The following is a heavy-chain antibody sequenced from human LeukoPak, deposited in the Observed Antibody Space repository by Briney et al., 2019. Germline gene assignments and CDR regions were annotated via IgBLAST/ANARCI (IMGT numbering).Heavy chain of an antibody. Sequence: PGGSLRLSCAASGFTFSSYGMSWVRQAPGKGLEWVSAISGSGGSTYYADSVKGRFTISRDNSKNTLYLQINSLRAEDTAVYYCAKGKASGWYIVDYWGQGTLVTVSS. CDR3: AKGKASGWYIVDY. CDR2: ISGSGGST. V-gene: IGHV3-23*01. CDR1: GFTFSSYG. D-gene: IGHD6-19*01. J-gene: IGHJ4*02.